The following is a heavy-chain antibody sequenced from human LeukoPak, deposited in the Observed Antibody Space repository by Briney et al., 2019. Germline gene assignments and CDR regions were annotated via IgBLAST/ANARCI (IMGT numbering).Heavy chain of an antibody. CDR1: GFTFSTYF. CDR2: MASDGSHT. CDR3: ARERQDTILHSGAFDI. D-gene: IGHD2-21*01. Sequence: PGRSLRLSCAASGFTFSTYFMHWVRQAPGKGLEWVGDMASDGSHTFYVESVKGRFTISRDNSKNTLYLQMNSLRAEDTAVYFCARERQDTILHSGAFDIWGQGTMVTVSS. V-gene: IGHV3-30-3*01. J-gene: IGHJ3*02.